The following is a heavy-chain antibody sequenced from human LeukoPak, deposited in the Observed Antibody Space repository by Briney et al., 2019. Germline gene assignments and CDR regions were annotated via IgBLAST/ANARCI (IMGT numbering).Heavy chain of an antibody. Sequence: ASVKVSCKASGYIFSNYAINWVRQAPGQGLEWMGWISAYNGNTKYAQKLQGRVTMTTDKSTSTAYMELRSLISDDTAVYYCARDGVGATDYWGQGTLVTVSS. J-gene: IGHJ4*02. V-gene: IGHV1-18*01. D-gene: IGHD1-26*01. CDR3: ARDGVGATDY. CDR2: ISAYNGNT. CDR1: GYIFSNYA.